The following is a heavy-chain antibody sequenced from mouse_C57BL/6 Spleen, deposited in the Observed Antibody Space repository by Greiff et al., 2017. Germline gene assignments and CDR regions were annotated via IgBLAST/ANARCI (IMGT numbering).Heavy chain of an antibody. CDR1: GFSLTSYG. V-gene: IGHV2-2*01. CDR2: IWSGGST. D-gene: IGHD2-4*01. Sequence: VHLVESGPGLVQPSQSLSITCTVSGFSLTSYGVHWVRQSPGKGLEWLGVIWSGGSTDYNAAFISRLSISKDNSKSQVFFKMNSLQADDTAIYYCARNNYDYSYYAMDYWGQGTSVTVSS. CDR3: ARNNYDYSYYAMDY. J-gene: IGHJ4*01.